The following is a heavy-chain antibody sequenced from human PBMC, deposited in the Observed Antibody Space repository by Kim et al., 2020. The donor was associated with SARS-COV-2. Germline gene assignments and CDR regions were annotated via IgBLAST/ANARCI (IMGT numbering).Heavy chain of an antibody. CDR3: ARVLQAAAGVYCYYYG. J-gene: IGHJ6*01. CDR2: IYYSGST. D-gene: IGHD6-25*01. CDR1: GGSISSCDYY. Sequence: SETLSLTCTVSGGSISSCDYYWSWIRQPPGKGLEWIGYIYYSGSTSCNPSPKSRVTISVDTSKNKLSLQLSSGTAADTAAYYCARVLQAAAGVYCYYYG. V-gene: IGHV4-30-4*01.